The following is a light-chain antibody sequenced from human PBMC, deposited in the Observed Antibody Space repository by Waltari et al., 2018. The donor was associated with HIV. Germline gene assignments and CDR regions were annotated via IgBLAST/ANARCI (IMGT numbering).Light chain of an antibody. J-gene: IGKJ4*01. CDR2: GAS. CDR1: LCVSSSY. Sequence: DMVLTQSPGTLSLSLGERATLLFRASLCVSSSYLAWYQQKPGQAPRLLIYGASSRATGIPDRFSGSGSGTDFTLTISRLEPEDFAVYYCQQYGSSPPVTFGGGTKVEIK. CDR3: QQYGSSPPVT. V-gene: IGKV3-20*01.